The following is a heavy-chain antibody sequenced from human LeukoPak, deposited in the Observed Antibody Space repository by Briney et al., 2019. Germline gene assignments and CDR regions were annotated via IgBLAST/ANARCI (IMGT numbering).Heavy chain of an antibody. Sequence: GESLKISCKGSGYSFTSYWIGWVRQMPGKGLEWMGIIYPRDSDVRYSPSFQGQVTISADKSISTAYLQWSSLKASDTAMYYCARLENYYGSDSYYWGQGTLVTVSS. CDR2: IYPRDSDV. CDR1: GYSFTSYW. D-gene: IGHD3-10*01. J-gene: IGHJ4*02. CDR3: ARLENYYGSDSYY. V-gene: IGHV5-51*01.